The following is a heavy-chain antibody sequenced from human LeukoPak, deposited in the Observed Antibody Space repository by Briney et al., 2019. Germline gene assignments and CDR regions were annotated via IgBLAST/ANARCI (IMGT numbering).Heavy chain of an antibody. CDR2: INPNSGGT. J-gene: IGHJ4*02. CDR1: GYTFTGYY. V-gene: IGHV1-2*02. Sequence: ASVKVSCKASGYTFTGYYMHWVRQAPGQGLEWMGWINPNSGGTNYAQKFQGRVTLTRDTSISTVYMELSRLRSDDTAMYYCARTNVYYYDSSDYYPHFDYWGQGTLVTVSS. CDR3: ARTNVYYYDSSDYYPHFDY. D-gene: IGHD3-22*01.